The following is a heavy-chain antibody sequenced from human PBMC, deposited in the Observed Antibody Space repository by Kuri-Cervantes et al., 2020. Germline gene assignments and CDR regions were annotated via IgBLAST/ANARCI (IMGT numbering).Heavy chain of an antibody. CDR3: ARRNGALDY. CDR2: ITGNGGGT. V-gene: IGHV3-64*02. J-gene: IGHJ4*02. D-gene: IGHD1-1*01. Sequence: GGSLRLSCAASGFTFSNAWMTWVRQAPGKGLEYVSGITGNGGGTYYADSVKGRFTVSRDNSKNTLYLQMGSLRSEDMAVYYCARRNGALDYWGQGTLVTVSS. CDR1: GFTFSNAW.